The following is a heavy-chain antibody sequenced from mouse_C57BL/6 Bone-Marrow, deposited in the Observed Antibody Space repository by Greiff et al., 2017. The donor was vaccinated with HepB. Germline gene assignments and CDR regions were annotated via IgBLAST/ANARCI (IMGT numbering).Heavy chain of an antibody. CDR1: GYAFSSSW. J-gene: IGHJ3*01. CDR3: ARSGYYGSSYLAY. D-gene: IGHD1-1*01. V-gene: IGHV1-82*01. Sequence: QVHVKQSGPELVKPGASVKISCKASGYAFSSSWMNWVKQRPGKGLEWIGRIYPGDGDTNYNGKFKGKATLTADKSSSTAYMQLSSLTSEDSAVYFCARSGYYGSSYLAYWGQGTLVTVSA. CDR2: IYPGDGDT.